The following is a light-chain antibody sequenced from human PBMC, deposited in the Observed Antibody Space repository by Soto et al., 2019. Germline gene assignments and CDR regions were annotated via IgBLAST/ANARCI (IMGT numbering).Light chain of an antibody. CDR2: FAS. CDR1: ESVNNN. V-gene: IGKV3-15*01. Sequence: EIVMTQSPATLSVSPGERATVSCRASESVNNNLAWYQHKPGQAPRLLIYFASTRATGIPARFSGSGSETEFSLTISSLQPEDFAVYYCQQYSKWPLTFGGGTKVET. J-gene: IGKJ4*01. CDR3: QQYSKWPLT.